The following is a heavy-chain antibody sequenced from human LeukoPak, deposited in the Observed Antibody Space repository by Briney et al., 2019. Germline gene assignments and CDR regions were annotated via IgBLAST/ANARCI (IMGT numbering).Heavy chain of an antibody. CDR3: ARVSDFWSGPSYYYGMDV. D-gene: IGHD3-3*01. V-gene: IGHV4-34*01. CDR2: INHSGST. J-gene: IGHJ6*02. Sequence: SETLSLTCTVSGGSISSYYWSWIRQPPGKGLEWIGEINHSGSTNYNPSLKSRVTISVDTSKNQFSLKLSSVTAADTAVYYCARVSDFWSGPSYYYGMDVWGQGTTVTVSS. CDR1: GGSISSYY.